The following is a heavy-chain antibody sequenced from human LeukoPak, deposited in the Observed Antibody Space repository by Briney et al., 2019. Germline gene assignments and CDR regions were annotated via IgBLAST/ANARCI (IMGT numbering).Heavy chain of an antibody. J-gene: IGHJ4*02. CDR1: GYTFTGYY. CDR2: INPNSGGT. D-gene: IGHD3-22*01. CDR3: ARAGTGTMMRAGFDY. Sequence: ASVKVSCKASGYTFTGYYMHWVRQAPGQGLEWMGWINPNSGGTNYAQKFQGRVTMNRDTSISTAYMELSKLRSDYTAGYDFARAGTGTMMRAGFDYWGQGTLVTVSS. V-gene: IGHV1-2*02.